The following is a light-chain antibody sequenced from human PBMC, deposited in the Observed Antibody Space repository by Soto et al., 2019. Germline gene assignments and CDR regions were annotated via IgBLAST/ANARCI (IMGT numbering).Light chain of an antibody. CDR1: QSVSIN. V-gene: IGKV3-15*01. Sequence: EIGMTQSPATLPVSPGERATLSCRASQSVSINLAWYQQKPGQAPRLLIYGASTRATGIPARFSGGGSGTEFTLTISSLQSEDFAFYYCQQYNNCPRSFGPGT. CDR2: GAS. CDR3: QQYNNCPRS. J-gene: IGKJ3*01.